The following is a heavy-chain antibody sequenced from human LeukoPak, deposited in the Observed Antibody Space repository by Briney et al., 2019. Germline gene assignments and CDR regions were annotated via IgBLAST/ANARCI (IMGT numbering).Heavy chain of an antibody. CDR1: GFTFSSYS. D-gene: IGHD3-3*01. CDR2: ISSSSSYI. Sequence: SGGSLRLSCAASGFTFSSYSMNWVRQAPGKGLEWVSSISSSSSYIYYADSVKGRFTISRDNAKNSLYLQMNSLRAEDTAVYYCARDLEYYDFGPYYYYGMDVWGQGTTVTVSS. V-gene: IGHV3-21*01. CDR3: ARDLEYYDFGPYYYYGMDV. J-gene: IGHJ6*02.